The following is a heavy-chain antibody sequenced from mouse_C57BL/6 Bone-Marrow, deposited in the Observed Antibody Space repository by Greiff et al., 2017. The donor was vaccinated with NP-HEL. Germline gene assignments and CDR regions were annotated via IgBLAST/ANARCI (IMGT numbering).Heavy chain of an antibody. CDR1: GFNIKDDY. CDR2: IDPENGDT. J-gene: IGHJ3*01. V-gene: IGHV14-4*01. CDR3: TTDGLFAY. Sequence: VQLQQSGAELVRPGASVKLSCTASGFNIKDDYMHWVKQRPEQGLEWIGWIDPENGDTEYASKFQGKATITADTSSNTAYLHLSSLTSEDTAVYYCTTDGLFAYWGQGTLVTVSA. D-gene: IGHD2-3*01.